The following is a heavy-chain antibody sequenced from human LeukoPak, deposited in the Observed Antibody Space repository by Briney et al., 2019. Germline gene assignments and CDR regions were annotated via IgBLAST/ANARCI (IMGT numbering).Heavy chain of an antibody. CDR3: ARDLGNGYDYWFDP. CDR1: GGSMKSFY. V-gene: IGHV4-59*01. Sequence: SETLSLTCTVSGGSMKSFYWNWLRRPPGKELEWIGYVYDSGSTNYNPSLKSRVSISVDTSKSQFSLKLKSVTDADTAVYYCARDLGNGYDYWFDPWGQGTLVTVSS. D-gene: IGHD5-12*01. J-gene: IGHJ5*02. CDR2: VYDSGST.